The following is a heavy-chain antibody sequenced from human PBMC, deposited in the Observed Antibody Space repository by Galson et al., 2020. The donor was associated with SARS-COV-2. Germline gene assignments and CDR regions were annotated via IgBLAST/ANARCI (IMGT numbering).Heavy chain of an antibody. CDR1: GFTFRSHG. CDR2: VSSDGGTT. V-gene: IGHV3-30*18. J-gene: IGHJ4*02. D-gene: IGHD3-10*01. CDR3: AKERETNYGSGSYDN. Sequence: GGSLRLSCVVSGFTFRSHGMHWIRQPPGKGLEWVAVVSSDGGTTYYADSVKGRFTISRDNVDNTLYLQMNSLRREDAAVYYCAKERETNYGSGSYDNWGRGTLVTVSS.